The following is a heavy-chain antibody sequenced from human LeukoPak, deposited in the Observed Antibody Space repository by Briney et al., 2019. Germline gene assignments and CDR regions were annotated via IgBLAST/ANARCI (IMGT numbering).Heavy chain of an antibody. CDR1: GFTFSSYA. V-gene: IGHV3-48*04. J-gene: IGHJ4*02. D-gene: IGHD6-13*01. CDR2: ISPGGSSI. Sequence: PGGSLRLSCAASGFTFSSYAMSWVRQAPGKGLEWVSDISPGGSSISYADSVKGRFTISRDNAKSSLYLQMNNLRVEDTAVYYCARRSSLDYWGQGALVTVSS. CDR3: ARRSSLDY.